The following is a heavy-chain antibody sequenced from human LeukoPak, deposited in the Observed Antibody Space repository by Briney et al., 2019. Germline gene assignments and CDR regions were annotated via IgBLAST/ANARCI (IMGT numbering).Heavy chain of an antibody. Sequence: SETLSLTCTVSGGSISSGNYYWSWIRQPAGKGLEWIGRIYTSGTTNYNPSLKSRVTISVDTSKNQFSLKLSSVTAADTAVYYCARDHYDILTGYSNYFDYWGQGTLVTVSS. CDR2: IYTSGTT. CDR3: ARDHYDILTGYSNYFDY. V-gene: IGHV4-61*02. J-gene: IGHJ4*02. CDR1: GGSISSGNYY. D-gene: IGHD3-9*01.